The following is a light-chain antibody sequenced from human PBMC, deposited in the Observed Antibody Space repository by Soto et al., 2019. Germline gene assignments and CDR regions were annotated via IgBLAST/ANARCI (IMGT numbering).Light chain of an antibody. J-gene: IGKJ4*01. Sequence: DVVMTQSPDSLAVSLGERATINCKSSQSVFYSSSNKNYLAWYQQKPGQPPKLLIYWASTRESGVPDRFSGSGSGTDFTLTIVSLQAEDVAVYYCQQYYSIPLTFGGGTKVEIK. CDR2: WAS. CDR3: QQYYSIPLT. CDR1: QSVFYSSSNKNY. V-gene: IGKV4-1*01.